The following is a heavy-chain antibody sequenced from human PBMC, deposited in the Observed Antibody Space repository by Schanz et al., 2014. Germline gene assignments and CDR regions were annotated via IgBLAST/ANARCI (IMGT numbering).Heavy chain of an antibody. J-gene: IGHJ6*02. Sequence: QVQLVQSGAEVQKPGASVMLSCKTSGYSFNLFGVSWVRQAPGQGLEWMGWISAYNGNMNYAPKFQGRVTMTTDTSTSTAYMELRNLRSDDTAVYYCARVQDDILTGSEYYYGMDVWGQGTTVTVSS. CDR2: ISAYNGNM. CDR3: ARVQDDILTGSEYYYGMDV. D-gene: IGHD3-9*01. CDR1: GYSFNLFG. V-gene: IGHV1-18*04.